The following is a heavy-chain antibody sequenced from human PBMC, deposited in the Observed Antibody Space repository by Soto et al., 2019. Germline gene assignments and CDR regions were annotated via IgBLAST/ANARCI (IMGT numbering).Heavy chain of an antibody. J-gene: IGHJ3*02. V-gene: IGHV3-48*03. CDR3: APRKYGSFNIGAFDI. CDR2: ISKNGIDI. D-gene: IGHD1-26*01. CDR1: GLSFSTYE. Sequence: TGGSLRLSCAASGLSFSTYEMNWVRQAPGKGLEWVSYISKNGIDIYYADSVKDRFTISRDNANNSLFLQMDSLRPEDTAVYYCAPRKYGSFNIGAFDIWGQGTMVTVSS.